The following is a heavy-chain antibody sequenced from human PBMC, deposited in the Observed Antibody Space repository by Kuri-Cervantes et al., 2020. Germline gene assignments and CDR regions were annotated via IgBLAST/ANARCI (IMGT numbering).Heavy chain of an antibody. CDR2: LDHSGST. CDR3: ARGRRAMVRVVIGY. D-gene: IGHD3-10*01. Sequence: SETLSLTCAVYGGSFSGYYWSWIRQPPGKGLEWIGELDHSGSTNYNPSLKSRVIISLDTSKIQSSLKLSSVTAADTAVYYCARGRRAMVRVVIGYWGQGTLVTVSS. J-gene: IGHJ4*02. V-gene: IGHV4-34*01. CDR1: GGSFSGYY.